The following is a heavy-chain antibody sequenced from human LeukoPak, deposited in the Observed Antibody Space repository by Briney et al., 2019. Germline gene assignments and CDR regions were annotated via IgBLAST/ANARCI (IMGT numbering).Heavy chain of an antibody. CDR3: ASYIVGPTLDY. CDR1: GFTFSSYS. V-gene: IGHV3-48*01. CDR2: ISSSSSTI. J-gene: IGHJ4*02. Sequence: GGSLRLSCAASGFTFSSYSMNWVRQAPGKGLEWVSYISSSSSTIYYADSVKGRFTISRDNAKNSLYPQMNSLRAGDTAVYFCASYIVGPTLDYWGQGTLVTVSS. D-gene: IGHD1-26*01.